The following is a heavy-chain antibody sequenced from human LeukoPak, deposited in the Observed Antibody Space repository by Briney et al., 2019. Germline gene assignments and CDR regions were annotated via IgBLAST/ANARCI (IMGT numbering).Heavy chain of an antibody. Sequence: GGSLRLSCAASGFTFSSYAMHWVRQAPGKGLEWVAVISYDGSNKYYADSVKGRFTISRDNSKNTLYLQMNSLRAEDTAVYYCAREKPVQLERRGAFDIWGQGTMVTVSS. V-gene: IGHV3-30-3*01. CDR1: GFTFSSYA. CDR3: AREKPVQLERRGAFDI. D-gene: IGHD1-1*01. CDR2: ISYDGSNK. J-gene: IGHJ3*02.